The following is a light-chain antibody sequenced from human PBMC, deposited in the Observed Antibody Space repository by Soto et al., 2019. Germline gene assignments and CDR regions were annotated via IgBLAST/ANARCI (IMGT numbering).Light chain of an antibody. CDR3: QQYNNWPRAT. V-gene: IGKV3-15*01. J-gene: IGKJ4*01. Sequence: EIVMTQSPATLSVSPGERATLSCRASQSISSNLAWYQQKPGQAPRLLMFRTSSRATGFPARFSGSGSGTEFNLTISSRQSEDCGVYYGQQYNNWPRATFGGGTKVEIK. CDR1: QSISSN. CDR2: RTS.